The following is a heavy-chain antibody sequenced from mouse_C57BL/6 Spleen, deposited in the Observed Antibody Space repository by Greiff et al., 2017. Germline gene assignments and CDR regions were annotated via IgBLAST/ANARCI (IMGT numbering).Heavy chain of an antibody. J-gene: IGHJ1*03. Sequence: EVQLVESEGGLVQPGSSMKLSCTASGFTFSDYYMAWVRQVPEKGLEWVANINYDGSSTYYLDSLKSRFIISRDNAKNILYLQMSSLKSEDTATYYCARVLYGSSYWYFDVWGTGTTVTVSS. CDR3: ARVLYGSSYWYFDV. CDR2: INYDGSST. D-gene: IGHD1-1*01. V-gene: IGHV5-16*01. CDR1: GFTFSDYY.